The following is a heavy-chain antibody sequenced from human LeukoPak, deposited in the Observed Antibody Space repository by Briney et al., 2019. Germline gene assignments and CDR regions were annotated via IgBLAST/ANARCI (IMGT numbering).Heavy chain of an antibody. Sequence: ASVKVSCKASGYTFTGYYMHWVRQAPGQGLEWMGWINPNSGGTNYAQKFQGRVTMTRDTSASTAYMELSSLRSEDTAVYYCAVITDPYAFDIWGQGTMVTVSS. D-gene: IGHD3-22*01. V-gene: IGHV1-2*02. CDR1: GYTFTGYY. J-gene: IGHJ3*02. CDR2: INPNSGGT. CDR3: AVITDPYAFDI.